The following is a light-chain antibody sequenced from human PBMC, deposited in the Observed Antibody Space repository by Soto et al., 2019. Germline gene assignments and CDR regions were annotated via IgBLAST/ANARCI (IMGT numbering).Light chain of an antibody. CDR3: TSYTSSTTYV. Sequence: QSVLTQPASVSGSPGQSITISCTGTSSDVGAYSYVSWYQQHPGKAPKLIIYDVSDRPSGISSRFSGSKSDNTASLTISGLQAQEEAEYYCTSYTSSTTYVFGTGTKLTVL. CDR2: DVS. J-gene: IGLJ1*01. V-gene: IGLV2-14*01. CDR1: SSDVGAYSY.